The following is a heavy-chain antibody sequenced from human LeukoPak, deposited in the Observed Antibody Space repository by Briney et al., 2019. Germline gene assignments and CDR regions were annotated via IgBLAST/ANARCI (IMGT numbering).Heavy chain of an antibody. CDR3: ACSSSSTKGHFDY. V-gene: IGHV4-39*01. CDR1: GGSISTSAYY. CDR2: IYYSGNT. J-gene: IGHJ4*02. Sequence: SETLSLTCIVSGGSISTSAYYWGWIRQPPGEGLQWIGSIYYSGNTYYNSSLKSRVTISVDTSTSQFSLKLSSVTAADTAVYFCACSSSSTKGHFDYWGQGTLVTVSS. D-gene: IGHD6-6*01.